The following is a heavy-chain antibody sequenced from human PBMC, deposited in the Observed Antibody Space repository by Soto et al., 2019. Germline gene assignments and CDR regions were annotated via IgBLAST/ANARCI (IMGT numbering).Heavy chain of an antibody. D-gene: IGHD3-16*01. Sequence: LRLSCVASGFTFNRQWMDWVRRTPGQGLEFVAKISPDGSSKDYVDSVKGRFTISGDNAVYLQMDSLTSDDTGVYYCLTDPIKLWPYDYWGQGTPVTVSS. CDR2: ISPDGSSK. J-gene: IGHJ4*02. CDR3: LTDPIKLWPYDY. CDR1: GFTFNRQW. V-gene: IGHV3-7*03.